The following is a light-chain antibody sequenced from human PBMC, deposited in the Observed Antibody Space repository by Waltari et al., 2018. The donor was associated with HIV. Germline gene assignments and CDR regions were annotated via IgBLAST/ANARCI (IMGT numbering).Light chain of an antibody. V-gene: IGKV4-1*01. CDR2: GAS. CDR3: QQYRSTPWT. CDR1: QSLVFRYKNEKY. J-gene: IGKJ1*01. Sequence: IVMPHSPDSLTVSLVERAAIHCTSPQSLVFRYKNEKYLACKKQKPGQAAKVLFYGASTRQSGVPARISGSAAETDFTVTITSLRTEDAAVYGCQQYRSTPWTFGEGTKVVI.